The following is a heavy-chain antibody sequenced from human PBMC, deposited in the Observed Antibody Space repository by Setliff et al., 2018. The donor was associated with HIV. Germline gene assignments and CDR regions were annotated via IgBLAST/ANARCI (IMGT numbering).Heavy chain of an antibody. D-gene: IGHD2-2*01. J-gene: IGHJ3*02. CDR2: TSHNGES. Sequence: SETLSLTCAVYGGSFDDYSWTWIRQAPGKGLEWIGETSHNGESSYNTSLTSRVTISVDTSKRQFSLKLTSVTAADTAVYYCARETRSSFAMDDASDIWGQGTMVTVSS. CDR3: ARETRSSFAMDDASDI. CDR1: GGSFDDYS. V-gene: IGHV4-34*09.